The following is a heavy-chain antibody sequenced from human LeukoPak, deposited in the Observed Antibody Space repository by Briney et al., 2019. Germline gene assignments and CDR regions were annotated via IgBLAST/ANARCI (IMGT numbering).Heavy chain of an antibody. CDR1: GFTFSSYG. V-gene: IGHV3-30*18. D-gene: IGHD1-26*01. CDR3: AKDLGVGATWFDP. J-gene: IGHJ5*02. Sequence: PGRSLRLSCAASGFTFSSYGMHWVRQAPGKGLEWVADISYDGSIIYYADSVKGRFTISRDNSKNTLYLQMNSLRAEDTAVYYCAKDLGVGATWFDPWGQGTLVTVSS. CDR2: ISYDGSII.